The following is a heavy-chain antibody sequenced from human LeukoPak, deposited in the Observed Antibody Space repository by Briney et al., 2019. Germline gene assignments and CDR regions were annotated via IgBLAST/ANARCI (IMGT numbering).Heavy chain of an antibody. CDR2: IYYSGST. V-gene: IGHV4-39*01. D-gene: IGHD6-19*01. CDR1: GGSISSSSYY. Sequence: SETLSLTCTVSGGSISSSSYYWGWIRQPQGKGLEWIVSIYYSGSTYYNPSLKSRVTISVKTTKNQFSLKLSSVTAADTAVYYCARQRIAVAGYYFDYWGQGTLVTVSS. J-gene: IGHJ4*02. CDR3: ARQRIAVAGYYFDY.